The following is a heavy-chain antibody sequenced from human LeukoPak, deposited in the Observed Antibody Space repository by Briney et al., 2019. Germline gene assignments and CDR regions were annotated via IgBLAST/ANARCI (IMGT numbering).Heavy chain of an antibody. Sequence: PGGSLRLSCAASGFTFSSYSMNWVRQAPGKGLEWVSSISSSSSYIYYADSVKGRFTISRDNAKNSLYLQMNSLRAEDTAVYYCARGEPTKQLWERYYYYYMDVWGKGTTVTISS. V-gene: IGHV3-21*04. CDR3: ARGEPTKQLWERYYYYYMDV. D-gene: IGHD5-18*01. J-gene: IGHJ6*03. CDR1: GFTFSSYS. CDR2: ISSSSSYI.